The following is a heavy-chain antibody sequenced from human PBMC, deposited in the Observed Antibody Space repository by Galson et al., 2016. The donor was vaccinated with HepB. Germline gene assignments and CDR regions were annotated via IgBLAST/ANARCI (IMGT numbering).Heavy chain of an antibody. CDR2: ISSSGRTI. Sequence: SLRLSCAASGFTFSDYYMNWIRQAPGKGLECVSYISSSGRTIYYADSVKGRFTISRDNSKNTLYLQMNSLRGEDTAVYYCASTPPSDFWSVDWSYGMDVWGQGTTVTVSS. CDR3: ASTPPSDFWSVDWSYGMDV. V-gene: IGHV3-11*01. D-gene: IGHD3-3*01. J-gene: IGHJ6*02. CDR1: GFTFSDYY.